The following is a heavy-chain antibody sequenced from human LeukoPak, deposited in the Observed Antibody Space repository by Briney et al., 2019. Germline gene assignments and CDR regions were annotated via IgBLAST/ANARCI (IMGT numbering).Heavy chain of an antibody. CDR1: GFTFSNAW. CDR3: TTVPWLGKSIDY. D-gene: IGHD6-19*01. CDR2: IKSKTDGGTT. V-gene: IGHV3-15*01. J-gene: IGHJ4*02. Sequence: PGGSLRLSCAASGFTFSNAWMSWVRQAPGKGLVWVGRIKSKTDGGTTDYAAPVKGRFTISRDDSKNTPYLQMNSLKTEDTAVYYCTTVPWLGKSIDYWGQGTLVTVSS.